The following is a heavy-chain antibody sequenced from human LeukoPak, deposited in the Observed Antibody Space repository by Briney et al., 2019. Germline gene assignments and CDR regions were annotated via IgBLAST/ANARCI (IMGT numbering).Heavy chain of an antibody. V-gene: IGHV1-24*01. CDR3: ATGGSDSSGYYYGDWFDP. CDR1: GYTLTELS. Sequence: ASVKVSCKVSGYTLTELSMHWVRQAPGKGLEWMGGFDPEDGETIYAQKFQGRVTMTEDTSTNTAYMELSSLRSEDTAVYYCATGGSDSSGYYYGDWFDPWGQGTLVTVSS. CDR2: FDPEDGET. D-gene: IGHD3-22*01. J-gene: IGHJ5*02.